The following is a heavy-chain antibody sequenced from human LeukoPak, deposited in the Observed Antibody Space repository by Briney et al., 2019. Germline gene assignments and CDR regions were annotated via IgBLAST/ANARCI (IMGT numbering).Heavy chain of an antibody. J-gene: IGHJ6*02. CDR1: GYTFTGYY. Sequence: GASVKVSCKASGYTFTGYYMHWVRQAPGQGLEWMGWINPNSGGTNYAQKFQGRVTMTRDTSISTAYMELSRLRSDDTAVYYCAREDSAGTAAAGTCYYGMDVWGQGTTVTVSS. D-gene: IGHD6-13*01. CDR3: AREDSAGTAAAGTCYYGMDV. V-gene: IGHV1-2*02. CDR2: INPNSGGT.